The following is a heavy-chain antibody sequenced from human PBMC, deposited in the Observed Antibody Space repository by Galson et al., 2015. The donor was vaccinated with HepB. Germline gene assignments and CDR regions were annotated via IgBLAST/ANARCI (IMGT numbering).Heavy chain of an antibody. D-gene: IGHD3-10*01. CDR2: IYHNGST. CDR3: ARVGFGDPIDY. Sequence: TLSLTCTVSGYSTSSGYYWGWIRQPPGKGLEWIGSIYHNGSTYYNPSLKRRVTISVDTSKNQFSLKLSSVTAADTAVYYCARVGFGDPIDYWGQGTLVTVSS. CDR1: GYSTSSGYY. J-gene: IGHJ4*02. V-gene: IGHV4-38-2*02.